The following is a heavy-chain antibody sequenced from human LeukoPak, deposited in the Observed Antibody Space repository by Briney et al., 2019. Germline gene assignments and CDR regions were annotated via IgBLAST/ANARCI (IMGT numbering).Heavy chain of an antibody. D-gene: IGHD6-25*01. V-gene: IGHV4-34*01. J-gene: IGHJ6*02. Sequence: GSLRLSCAASGFTFSSYAMSWIRQPPGKGLEWIGEINHSGSTNYNPSLKSRVTISVDTSKNQFSLKLSSVTAADTAVYYCARGQGGSYYYGMDVWGQGTTVTVSS. CDR2: INHSGST. CDR3: ARGQGGSYYYGMDV. CDR1: GFTFSSYA.